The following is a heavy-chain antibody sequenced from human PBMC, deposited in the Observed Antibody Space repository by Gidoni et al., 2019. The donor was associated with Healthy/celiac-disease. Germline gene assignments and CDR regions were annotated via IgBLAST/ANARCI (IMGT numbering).Heavy chain of an antibody. D-gene: IGHD3-22*01. Sequence: QLQLQESGPGLVKPSETLSLTCTVSGGSISSSSYYWGWIRQPPGKGLEWIGSIYYSGSTYYNPSLKSRVTISVDTSKNQFSLKLSSVTAADTAVYYCARPYDSSGLGVIDAFDIWGQGTMVTVSS. J-gene: IGHJ3*02. V-gene: IGHV4-39*01. CDR3: ARPYDSSGLGVIDAFDI. CDR2: IYYSGST. CDR1: GGSISSSSYY.